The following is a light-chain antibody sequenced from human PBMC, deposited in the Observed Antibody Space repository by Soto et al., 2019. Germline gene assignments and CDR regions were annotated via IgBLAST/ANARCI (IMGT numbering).Light chain of an antibody. V-gene: IGKV4-1*01. Sequence: DIVMTHSPDALAVSLRERATINCTSSQSLLYSSNNKNHLAWYQQKPGTAPKVLIYDASSLQGGVPSRFSGSGSGTEFTLTISGLKPDDFATYYCQQYNNDCAFGQGTKVDIK. CDR3: QQYNNDCA. CDR2: DAS. J-gene: IGKJ1*01. CDR1: QSLLYSSNNKNH.